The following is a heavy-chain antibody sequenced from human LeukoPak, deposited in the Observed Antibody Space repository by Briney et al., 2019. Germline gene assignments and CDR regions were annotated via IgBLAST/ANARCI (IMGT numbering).Heavy chain of an antibody. CDR2: IYYSGRT. V-gene: IGHV4-59*12. CDR3: ARGVRTYSSSWFSQLNYFDY. J-gene: IGHJ4*02. Sequence: SETLSLTCTVSGGSISNYFWSWIRQPPGKGLEWIGYIYYSGRTNYNPSLKSRATISVDTSKNQFSLKLSSVTAADTAVYYCARGVRTYSSSWFSQLNYFDYWGQGTLVTVSS. D-gene: IGHD6-13*01. CDR1: GGSISNYF.